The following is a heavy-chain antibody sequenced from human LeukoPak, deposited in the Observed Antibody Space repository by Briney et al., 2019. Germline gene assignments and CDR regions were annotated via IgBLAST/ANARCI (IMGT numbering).Heavy chain of an antibody. CDR2: ISGSGSHA. Sequence: GGSLRLSCAASGFSFGSYAMGWTRQAPGQGLEWVSAISGSGSHANYAESVKGRFTISRDNSKNTLYLQMHSLIAADTAVYYCGSGPVGATVPWGQGTLVTVSS. V-gene: IGHV3-23*01. D-gene: IGHD1-26*01. CDR1: GFSFGSYA. CDR3: GSGPVGATVP. J-gene: IGHJ5*02.